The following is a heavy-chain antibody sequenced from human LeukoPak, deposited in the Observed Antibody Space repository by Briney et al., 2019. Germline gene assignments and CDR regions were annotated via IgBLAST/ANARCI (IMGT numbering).Heavy chain of an antibody. D-gene: IGHD3-22*01. CDR3: AKTYDSSGYYTFDY. Sequence: GGSLRLSCAASGFTFSSYAMHWVRQAPGKGLEWVAVISYDGSNKYYADSVKGRFTISRDNSKNTLYLQMNSLRAEDTAVYFCAKTYDSSGYYTFDYWGLGTRVPVSS. CDR1: GFTFSSYA. CDR2: ISYDGSNK. V-gene: IGHV3-30*04. J-gene: IGHJ4*02.